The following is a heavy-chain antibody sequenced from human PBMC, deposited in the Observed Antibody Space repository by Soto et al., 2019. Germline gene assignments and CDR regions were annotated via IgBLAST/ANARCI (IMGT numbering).Heavy chain of an antibody. CDR3: AKDRGYYYVPYFDY. Sequence: GGSLRLSCAASGLIFSGHGMHWVRQAPGKGLEWVAVISYDGSNKYYADSVKGRFTISRDNSKNTLYLQMNSLRAEDTAVYYCAKDRGYYYVPYFDYWGQGTLVTVSS. J-gene: IGHJ4*02. CDR2: ISYDGSNK. V-gene: IGHV3-30*12. D-gene: IGHD3-22*01. CDR1: GLIFSGHG.